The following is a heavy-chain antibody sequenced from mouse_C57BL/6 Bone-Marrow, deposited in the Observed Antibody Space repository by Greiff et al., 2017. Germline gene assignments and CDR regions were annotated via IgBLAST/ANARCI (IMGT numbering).Heavy chain of an antibody. CDR2: IDPSDSYT. CDR1: GYTFTSYW. V-gene: IGHV1-50*01. J-gene: IGHJ4*01. Sequence: QVQLQQPGAELVKPGASVKLSCKASGYTFTSYWMQWVKQRPGQGLEWIGEIDPSDSYTNYNHKFKGKATLTVDTTSSTAYMQLSSLTSEDSAVNYFARGEYFRGYYAMGYWGQGTSVSVSS. D-gene: IGHD2-10*02. CDR3: ARGEYFRGYYAMGY.